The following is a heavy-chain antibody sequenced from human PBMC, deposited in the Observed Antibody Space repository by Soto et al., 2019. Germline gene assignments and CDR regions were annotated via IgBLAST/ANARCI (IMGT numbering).Heavy chain of an antibody. Sequence: QVQLQEPGPGLVKPSQTLSLTCTVSGGSISSGDFYWSWIRQPPGKGLEWIGYIYYSGSTYYNPSLKSRVSLSVDTSRSQFSLKVRSVTAADTAVYYCARFSVGAVAGTGYFDYWGQGTLITDSS. CDR1: GGSISSGDFY. CDR2: IYYSGST. CDR3: ARFSVGAVAGTGYFDY. D-gene: IGHD6-19*01. J-gene: IGHJ4*02. V-gene: IGHV4-30-4*01.